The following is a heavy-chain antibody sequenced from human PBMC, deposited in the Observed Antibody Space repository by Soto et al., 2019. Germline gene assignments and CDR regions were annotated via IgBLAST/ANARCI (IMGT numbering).Heavy chain of an antibody. CDR1: GYTFTSYD. V-gene: IGHV1-8*01. CDR2: MNPDSGHT. D-gene: IGHD6-6*01. CDR3: ACFRWRYSSSNYFYS. Sequence: ASVKVSCKASGYTFTSYDINWVRQATGQGPEWMGWMNPDSGHTGYARKFRDRISMTRNTSITTAYMELTSLRSDDTAIYYCACFRWRYSSSNYFYSWGRGTLVTVSS. J-gene: IGHJ5*02.